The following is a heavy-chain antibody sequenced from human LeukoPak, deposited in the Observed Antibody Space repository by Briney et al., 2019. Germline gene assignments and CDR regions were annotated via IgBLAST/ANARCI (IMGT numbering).Heavy chain of an antibody. J-gene: IGHJ4*02. Sequence: GGSLRLSCAASGFTFSSYAMSWVRQAPGKGLEWVSAISGSGGSTYYADSVKGRFTISRDNSKNTLYLQMNSLRAEDTAVYYCAKGAGGYSSGWYPEYYFDYWGQGTLVTVSS. D-gene: IGHD6-19*01. CDR3: AKGAGGYSSGWYPEYYFDY. CDR1: GFTFSSYA. CDR2: ISGSGGST. V-gene: IGHV3-23*01.